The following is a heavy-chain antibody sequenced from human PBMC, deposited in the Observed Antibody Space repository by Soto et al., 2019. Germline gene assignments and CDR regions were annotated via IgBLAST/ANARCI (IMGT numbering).Heavy chain of an antibody. J-gene: IGHJ1*01. CDR1: GGSLGNYY. V-gene: IGHV4-59*04. Sequence: PSETLSLTCSVSGGSLGNYYWSWIRQPPGMGLEWIGYIHYSGTTSYNPSLTRRVTMSVDTAKDKFSLQLASVTAADTAVYYCATVWFGESQHWGQGTLVTGSS. CDR3: ATVWFGESQH. D-gene: IGHD3-10*01. CDR2: IHYSGTT.